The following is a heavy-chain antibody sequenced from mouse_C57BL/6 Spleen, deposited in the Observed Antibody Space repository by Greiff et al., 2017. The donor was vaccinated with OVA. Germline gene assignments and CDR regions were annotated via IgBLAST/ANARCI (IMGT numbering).Heavy chain of an antibody. V-gene: IGHV1-52*01. D-gene: IGHD1-1*01. J-gene: IGHJ1*03. Sequence: QVQLKQPGAELVRPGSSVKLSCKASGYTFTSYWMHWVKQRPIQGLEWIGNIDPSDSETHYNQKFKDKATLTVDKSSSTAYMQLSSLTSEDSAVYYCARESTVVATEGYFDVWGTGTTVTVSS. CDR2: IDPSDSET. CDR3: ARESTVVATEGYFDV. CDR1: GYTFTSYW.